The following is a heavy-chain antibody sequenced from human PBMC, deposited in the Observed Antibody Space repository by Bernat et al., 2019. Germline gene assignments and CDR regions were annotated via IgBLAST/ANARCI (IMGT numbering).Heavy chain of an antibody. D-gene: IGHD2-2*01. CDR2: ISYDGSNK. J-gene: IGHJ6*02. V-gene: IGHV3-30-3*01. CDR1: GFTFSSYA. Sequence: QVQLVESGGGVVRPGRSLRLSCAASGFTFSSYAMHWDRQAPGKGLEWVALISYDGSNKDYADSVKGRFTVSRDNSKNTLYLQMNSLRPEDATVFYCARDRSEFQVLCSYGMDVWGQGTTVNVSS. CDR3: ARDRSEFQVLCSYGMDV.